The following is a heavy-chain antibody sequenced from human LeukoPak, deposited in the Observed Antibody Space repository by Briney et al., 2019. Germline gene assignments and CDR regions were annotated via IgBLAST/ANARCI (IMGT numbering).Heavy chain of an antibody. CDR3: ARFGSGWWYNDY. V-gene: IGHV4-59*01. CDR1: GASITSYY. D-gene: IGHD6-19*01. CDR2: IYHTGNI. Sequence: SETLSLTCAVSGASITSYYRTWIRQPPGKGLEWIGYIYHTGNIKYNPSLNSRVTISIDTSKNQFSLKLSSVTAADTAVYYCARFGSGWWYNDYWGQGTLVTVSS. J-gene: IGHJ4*02.